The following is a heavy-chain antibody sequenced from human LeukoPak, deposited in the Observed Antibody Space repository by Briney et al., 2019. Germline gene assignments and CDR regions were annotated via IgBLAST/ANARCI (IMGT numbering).Heavy chain of an antibody. Sequence: GGSLRLSCAASGFTVSSNYMNWVRQAPGKGLEWVSVIYSGGSTYYADSLKGRFTISRDNAKKSVYLQMNSLRAEDTAVYYCARGALDAATPFDSWGQGTLVTVSS. CDR2: IYSGGST. D-gene: IGHD2-15*01. V-gene: IGHV3-53*01. CDR1: GFTVSSNY. J-gene: IGHJ5*01. CDR3: ARGALDAATPFDS.